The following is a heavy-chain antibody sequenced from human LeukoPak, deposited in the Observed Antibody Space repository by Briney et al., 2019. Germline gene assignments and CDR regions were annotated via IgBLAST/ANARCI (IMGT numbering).Heavy chain of an antibody. J-gene: IGHJ4*02. CDR3: ARGGDYYDSSGYYSGSPRSRNLFDY. Sequence: PSETLSLTCTVSGGSISSGGYSWSWIRQHPGKGLEWIGYIYYSGSTYYNPSLKSRVTISVDTSKNQFSLKLSSVTAADTAVYYCARGGDYYDSSGYYSGSPRSRNLFDYWGQGTLVTVSS. V-gene: IGHV4-31*03. CDR1: GGSISSGGYS. CDR2: IYYSGST. D-gene: IGHD3-22*01.